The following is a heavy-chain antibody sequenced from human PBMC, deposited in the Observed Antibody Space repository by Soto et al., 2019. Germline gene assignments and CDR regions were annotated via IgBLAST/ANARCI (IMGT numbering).Heavy chain of an antibody. CDR1: GFTFSSYS. Sequence: GGSLRLSCAASGFTFSSYSMNWVRQAPGKGLEWVSSISSSSSYIYYADSVKGRFTISRDNAKNSLYLQMNSLRAEDTAVYYCARDLFGAAGGGYYYYYMDVWGKGTTVTVSS. V-gene: IGHV3-21*01. D-gene: IGHD6-13*01. J-gene: IGHJ6*03. CDR3: ARDLFGAAGGGYYYYYMDV. CDR2: ISSSSSYI.